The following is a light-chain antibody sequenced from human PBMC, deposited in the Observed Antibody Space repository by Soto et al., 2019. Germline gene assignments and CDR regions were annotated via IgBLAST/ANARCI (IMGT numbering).Light chain of an antibody. J-gene: IGKJ4*01. CDR3: QQSYSTPLT. V-gene: IGKV1-39*01. CDR2: AAS. Sequence: LPMTQSPSSPSASLGGRVTITCRASQSISSYLNWYQQKPGKAPKFLIYAASSLQSGVTSRFGGSGSGTDFTLTVSSLQPEDFATYYCQQSYSTPLTFGGGTKVDIK. CDR1: QSISSY.